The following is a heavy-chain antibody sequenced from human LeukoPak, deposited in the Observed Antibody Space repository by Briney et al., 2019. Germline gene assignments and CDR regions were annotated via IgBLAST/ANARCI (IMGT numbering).Heavy chain of an antibody. CDR3: ARVRLDYYDSSGPLQGYYFDY. CDR1: GYTFTGYY. CDR2: INPNSGGT. V-gene: IGHV1-2*02. Sequence: GASVKVSCKASGYTFTGYYMHWVRQAPGQGLEWMGWINPNSGGTNYAQKFQGRVTMTRDTSISTAYMELSRLRSDDTAVYYCARVRLDYYDSSGPLQGYYFDYWGQGTLVTASS. J-gene: IGHJ4*02. D-gene: IGHD3-22*01.